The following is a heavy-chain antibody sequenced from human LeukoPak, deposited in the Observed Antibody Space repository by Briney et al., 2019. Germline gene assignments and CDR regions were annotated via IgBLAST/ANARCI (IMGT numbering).Heavy chain of an antibody. CDR1: GFTFSSYE. D-gene: IGHD2-21*02. CDR2: ISDSGSRR. V-gene: IGHV3-48*03. CDR3: ARERTACGGDCLDY. J-gene: IGHJ4*02. Sequence: GGSLRLSCAVSGFTFSSYEMNWVRQAPGQGLEWVSYISDSGSRRYYADSVKGRFTISRDNAKNSLYLQMNSLRAEDTAVYFCARERTACGGDCLDYWGQGTLVTVSS.